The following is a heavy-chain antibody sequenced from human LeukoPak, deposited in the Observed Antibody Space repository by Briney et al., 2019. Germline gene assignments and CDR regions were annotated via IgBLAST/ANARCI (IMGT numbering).Heavy chain of an antibody. CDR2: TRNKANSYTT. D-gene: IGHD1-26*01. J-gene: IGHJ4*02. CDR3: TTTSGSLDYFDY. V-gene: IGHV3-72*01. CDR1: GFTFSDHY. Sequence: GGSLRLSCAASGFTFSDHYMDWVRQAPGKGLERVGRTRNKANSYTTEYAASVRGRFTISRDDSKNSLYLQMNSLKTEDTAVYYCTTTSGSLDYFDYWGQGTLVTVSS.